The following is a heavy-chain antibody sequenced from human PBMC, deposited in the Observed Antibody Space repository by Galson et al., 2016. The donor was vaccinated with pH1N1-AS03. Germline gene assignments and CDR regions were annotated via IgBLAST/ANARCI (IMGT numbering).Heavy chain of an antibody. CDR2: IYWNEDK. D-gene: IGHD6-19*01. CDR3: AHSRVAVEASGAFDV. CDR1: GFSLTTMREG. Sequence: PALVKPTQTLTLTCTVTGFSLTTMREGVGWIRQPPGKALEWLALIYWNEDKRFSQSLKNRLTITKDTSKNEVVLTMTNMDPADTGTHYCAHSRVAVEASGAFDVWGQGTTVTVSS. V-gene: IGHV2-5*01. J-gene: IGHJ3*01.